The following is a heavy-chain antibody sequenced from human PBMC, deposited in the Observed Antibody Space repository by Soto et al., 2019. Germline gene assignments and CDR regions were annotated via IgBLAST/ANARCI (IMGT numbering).Heavy chain of an antibody. CDR3: ARDATKFLLLRWFDP. D-gene: IGHD5-12*01. J-gene: IGHJ5*02. CDR1: GFTFSSYG. V-gene: IGHV3-33*01. CDR2: IWYDGSNK. Sequence: GGSLRLSCAASGFTFSSYGMHWVRQAPGKGLEWVAVIWYDGSNKYYADSVKGRFTISRDNSKNTLYLQMNSLRAEDTAVYYCARDATKFLLLRWFDPWGQGTLVTVSS.